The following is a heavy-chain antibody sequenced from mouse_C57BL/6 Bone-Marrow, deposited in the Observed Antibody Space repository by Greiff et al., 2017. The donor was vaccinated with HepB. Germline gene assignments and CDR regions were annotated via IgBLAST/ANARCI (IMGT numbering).Heavy chain of an antibody. CDR2: IYPRSGNT. CDR3: ARFWGYDEDYYAMDY. V-gene: IGHV1-81*01. J-gene: IGHJ4*01. D-gene: IGHD2-2*01. Sequence: VQLQQSGAELARPGASVKLSCKASGYTFTSYGISWVKQRTGQGLEWIGEIYPRSGNTYYNEKFKGKATLTADKSSSTAYMELRSLTSEDSAVYFCARFWGYDEDYYAMDYWGQGTSVTVSS. CDR1: GYTFTSYG.